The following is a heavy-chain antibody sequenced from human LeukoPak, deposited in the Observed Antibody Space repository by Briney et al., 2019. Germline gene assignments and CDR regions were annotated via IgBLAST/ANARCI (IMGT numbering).Heavy chain of an antibody. CDR1: GFTFSSYW. J-gene: IGHJ4*02. Sequence: PGGSLRLSCAASGFTFSSYWMHWVRQAPGKGLVWVSRINSDGSSTTYADSVKGRFTISRDNAKNTLYLQMNSLRDEDTAVYFCARGRIAGGGLDYFDYWGQGTLVTVSS. D-gene: IGHD6-13*01. CDR2: INSDGSST. CDR3: ARGRIAGGGLDYFDY. V-gene: IGHV3-74*01.